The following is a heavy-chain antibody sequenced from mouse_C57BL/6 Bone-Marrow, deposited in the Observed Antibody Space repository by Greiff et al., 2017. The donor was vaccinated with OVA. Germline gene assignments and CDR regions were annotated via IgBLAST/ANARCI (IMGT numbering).Heavy chain of an antibody. V-gene: IGHV1-26*01. Sequence: VQLQQSGPELVKPGASVKISCKASGYTFTDYYMNWVKQSHGKSLEWIGDINPNNGGTSYNQKFKGKATLTVDKSSSTAYMELRSLTSEDSAVYYCARSGYYGSSYAWYFDVWDTGTAVTVSS. J-gene: IGHJ1*03. CDR2: INPNNGGT. CDR3: ARSGYYGSSYAWYFDV. D-gene: IGHD1-1*01. CDR1: GYTFTDYY.